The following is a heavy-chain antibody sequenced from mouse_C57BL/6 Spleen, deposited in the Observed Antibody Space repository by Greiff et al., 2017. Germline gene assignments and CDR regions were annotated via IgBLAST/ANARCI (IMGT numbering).Heavy chain of an antibody. CDR2: IRNKANGYTT. CDR1: GFTFTDYY. Sequence: EVKLMESGGGLVQPGGSLSLSCAASGFTFTDYYMSWVRQPPGKALEWLGFIRNKANGYTTEYSASVKGRFTISRDNSQSILYLQMNALRAEDSATYYCSRPLFSGGSYGFAYWGQGTLVTVSA. D-gene: IGHD1-1*02. V-gene: IGHV7-3*01. CDR3: SRPLFSGGSYGFAY. J-gene: IGHJ3*01.